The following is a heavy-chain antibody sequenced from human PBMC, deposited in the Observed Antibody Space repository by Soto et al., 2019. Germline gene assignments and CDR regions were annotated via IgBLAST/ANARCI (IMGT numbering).Heavy chain of an antibody. CDR2: FYHSGGT. CDR3: VRDSPKIIPRTPTL. Sequence: PSETLSLTCAVSGYLISSGYYWGWIRQPPGKGLEWIGTFYHSGGTYYNPSLKSRVTISEDTSKNQISLKMSSVTAADTAVYYCVRDSPKIIPRTPTLWGQGTLVTVSS. V-gene: IGHV4-38-2*02. J-gene: IGHJ4*02. D-gene: IGHD3-3*01. CDR1: GYLISSGYY.